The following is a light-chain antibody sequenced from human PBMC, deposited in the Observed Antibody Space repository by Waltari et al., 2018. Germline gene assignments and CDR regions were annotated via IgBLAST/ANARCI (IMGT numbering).Light chain of an antibody. Sequence: QSALTQPASVSGSPGQSITISCTGPSSDIGGYNYVSWYQQYSGKAPKLIIYDVTRRSSGVSNRFTASKFGNTASLTISGLQAEDEADYYCCSYAGFTTYAVFGGGTKLTVL. CDR3: CSYAGFTTYAV. J-gene: IGLJ2*01. CDR2: DVT. V-gene: IGLV2-23*02. CDR1: SSDIGGYNY.